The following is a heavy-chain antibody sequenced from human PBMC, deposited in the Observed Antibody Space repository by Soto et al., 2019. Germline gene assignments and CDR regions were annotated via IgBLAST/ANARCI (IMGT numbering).Heavy chain of an antibody. CDR3: ARASVVVTAITVYWYFDL. D-gene: IGHD2-21*02. Sequence: SETLSLTCAVYGGSFSGYYWSWIRQPPGKGLEWIGEINHSGSTNYNPSLKSRVTISVDRSKNQFSLKLSSVTAADTAVYYCARASVVVTAITVYWYFDLWGRGTLVTVYS. V-gene: IGHV4-34*01. J-gene: IGHJ2*01. CDR2: INHSGST. CDR1: GGSFSGYY.